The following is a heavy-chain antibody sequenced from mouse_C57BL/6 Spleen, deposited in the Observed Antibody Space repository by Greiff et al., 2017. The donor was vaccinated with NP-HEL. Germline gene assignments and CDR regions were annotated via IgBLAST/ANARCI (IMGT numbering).Heavy chain of an antibody. Sequence: QFQLQQSGAELAKPGASVKLSCKASGYTFTSYWMHWVKQRPGQCLEWIVYINPSSGYTKSNQKFKDKAPLTADKSSSTAYMQLSSLTYEDSAVYYCARLEYYGSSYRFAYWGQGTLVTVSA. V-gene: IGHV1-7*01. CDR3: ARLEYYGSSYRFAY. CDR2: INPSSGYT. D-gene: IGHD1-1*01. J-gene: IGHJ3*01. CDR1: GYTFTSYW.